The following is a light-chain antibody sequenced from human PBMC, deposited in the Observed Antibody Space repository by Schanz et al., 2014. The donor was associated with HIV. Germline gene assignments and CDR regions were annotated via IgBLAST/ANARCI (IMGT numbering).Light chain of an antibody. CDR3: V. CDR1: SSDVGGYNY. J-gene: IGLJ1*01. Sequence: QSVLTQPASVSGSPGQSITISCTGTSSDVGGYNYVSWYQQHPGKAPKLMIYDVTNRPSGVSSRFSGSKSGSTASLTISGLQAEDESDSLYVFGTGTKLTVL. V-gene: IGLV2-14*03. CDR2: DVT.